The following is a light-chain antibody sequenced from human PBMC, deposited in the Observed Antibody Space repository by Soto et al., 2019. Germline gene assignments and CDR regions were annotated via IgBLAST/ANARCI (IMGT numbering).Light chain of an antibody. J-gene: IGLJ1*01. V-gene: IGLV2-14*01. CDR2: EVS. Sequence: QSVLAQPASVSGSPGQSITISCTGTSSDVGNFKYVSWYQQHPGKVPRLMLYEVSNRPSGVSNRFSGSKSGNTASLTISGLQAEDEADYYCSSYSTTYTYVFGRGTKVTVL. CDR3: SSYSTTYTYV. CDR1: SSDVGNFKY.